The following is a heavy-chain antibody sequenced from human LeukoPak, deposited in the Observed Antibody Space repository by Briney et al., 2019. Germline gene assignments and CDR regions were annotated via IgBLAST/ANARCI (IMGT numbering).Heavy chain of an antibody. Sequence: PSETLSLTCTVSGGSISSYYWSWIRQPPGKGLEWIGYIYYSGSTNYNPSLKSRVTISVDTSKNQFSLKLSSVTAADTAVYYCARYEYRDAFDIWGQGTMVTVSS. CDR2: IYYSGST. CDR3: ARYEYRDAFDI. J-gene: IGHJ3*02. V-gene: IGHV4-59*08. CDR1: GGSISSYY. D-gene: IGHD3-16*01.